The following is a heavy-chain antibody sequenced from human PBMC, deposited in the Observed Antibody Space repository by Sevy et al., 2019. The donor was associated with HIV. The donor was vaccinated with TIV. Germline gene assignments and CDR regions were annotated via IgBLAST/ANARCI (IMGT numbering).Heavy chain of an antibody. D-gene: IGHD3-10*01. V-gene: IGHV4-31*03. Sequence: SETLSLTCTVSGGSISSGGYYWSWIRQHPGKGLEWIGYIYYSASTYYNPSLKSRVTISVDTSKNQFSLKLSSVTAADKAVYYCASFPLLWFGELNFQHWGQGTLVTVSS. J-gene: IGHJ1*01. CDR3: ASFPLLWFGELNFQH. CDR2: IYYSAST. CDR1: GGSISSGGYY.